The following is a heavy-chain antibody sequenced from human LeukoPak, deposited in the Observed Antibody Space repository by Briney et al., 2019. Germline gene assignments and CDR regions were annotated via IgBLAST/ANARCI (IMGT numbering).Heavy chain of an antibody. CDR1: GGSISSYY. CDR3: AREGRAYAVDL. J-gene: IGHJ3*01. CDR2: ISYSGST. V-gene: IGHV4-59*12. Sequence: PSETLSLTCNVSGGSISSYYWIWIRQPPGKGLEWIGYISYSGSTYYNPSLKSRVTISVDTSRNQLSLQLSSVTAADTAVYYCAREGRAYAVDLWGQGTVVTVSS.